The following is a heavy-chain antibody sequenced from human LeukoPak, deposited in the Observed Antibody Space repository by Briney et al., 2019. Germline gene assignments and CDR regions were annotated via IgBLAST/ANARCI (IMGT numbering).Heavy chain of an antibody. Sequence: GGSLRLSCAASGFTFSIFSMNWVRQAPGKGLEWLSYIGSSGDGAIFYRDSVKGQFTISRDNAKNSLYLQMDSLRDEDTAVYYCARGVGYCSGGSCYNWFDPWGQGTLVTVSS. CDR3: ARGVGYCSGGSCYNWFDP. J-gene: IGHJ5*02. D-gene: IGHD2-15*01. CDR1: GFTFSIFS. CDR2: IGSSGDGAI. V-gene: IGHV3-48*02.